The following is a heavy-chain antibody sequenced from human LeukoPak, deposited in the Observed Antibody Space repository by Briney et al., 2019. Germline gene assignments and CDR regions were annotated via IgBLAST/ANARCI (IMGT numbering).Heavy chain of an antibody. CDR3: AREAAMVPFDH. J-gene: IGHJ4*02. V-gene: IGHV3-21*01. D-gene: IGHD5-18*01. Sequence: GGSLRLSCAASGFTFSSYSMNWVRQAPGKGLEWVSSISSSSSYIYYADSVKGRFTISRDNAKNSLYLQMNSLRAEDTAVYYCAREAAMVPFDHWGQGTLVTVPS. CDR2: ISSSSSYI. CDR1: GFTFSSYS.